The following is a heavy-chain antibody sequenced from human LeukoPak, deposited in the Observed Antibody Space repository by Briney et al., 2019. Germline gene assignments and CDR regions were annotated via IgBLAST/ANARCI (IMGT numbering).Heavy chain of an antibody. CDR1: GYTFTSYG. CDR2: ISAYNGNT. V-gene: IGHV1-18*01. J-gene: IGHJ3*02. D-gene: IGHD1/OR15-1a*01. Sequence: ASVKVSCKASGYTFTSYGISWVQQAPGQGLEWMGWISAYNGNTNYAQKLQGRVTMTTDTSTSTAYMELRSLRSDDTAVYYCARNTDEVDAFDIWGQGTMVTVSS. CDR3: ARNTDEVDAFDI.